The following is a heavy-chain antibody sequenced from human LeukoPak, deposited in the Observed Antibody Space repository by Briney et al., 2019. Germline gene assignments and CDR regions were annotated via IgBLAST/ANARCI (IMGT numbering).Heavy chain of an antibody. V-gene: IGHV4-4*07. Sequence: SETLSLTCTVSGGSISSYYWSWIRQPAGKGLEWIGRIYTSGSTNYNPSLKSRVTMSVDTSKNQFSLKLSSVTAADTAVYYCARVAADYDSGGYYPQWGQGTLVTVSS. CDR3: ARVAADYDSGGYYPQ. CDR1: GGSISSYY. D-gene: IGHD3-22*01. J-gene: IGHJ4*02. CDR2: IYTSGST.